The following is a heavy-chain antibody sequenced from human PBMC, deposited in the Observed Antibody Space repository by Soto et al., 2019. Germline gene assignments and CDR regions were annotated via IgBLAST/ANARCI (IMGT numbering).Heavy chain of an antibody. V-gene: IGHV4-31*03. Sequence: QVQLQESGPGLVKPSQTLSLTCTVSGGSISSGGYFWSWIRQHPGKGLEWIGFIYYSGSTYYNPSLKPRVTXSXAXSXXQFSLKLSSVTAADTAVYYCAREGAAPYYYYGMDVWGQGTTVTVSS. CDR1: GGSISSGGYF. CDR3: AREGAAPYYYYGMDV. CDR2: IYYSGST. D-gene: IGHD6-6*01. J-gene: IGHJ6*02.